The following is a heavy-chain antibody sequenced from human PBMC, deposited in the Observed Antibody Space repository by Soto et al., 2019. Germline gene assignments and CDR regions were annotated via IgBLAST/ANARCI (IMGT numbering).Heavy chain of an antibody. CDR3: AKGEEPTLTGIEADGKSPDPFDY. D-gene: IGHD6-13*01. J-gene: IGHJ4*02. CDR1: GFTFSSYG. CDR2: ISYDGSNK. Sequence: GGSLRLSCTASGFTFSSYGMHWVRQAPGKGLEWVAVISYDGSNKYYADSVKGRFTISRDNSKNTLYLQMNSLRAEDTAVYYCAKGEEPTLTGIEADGKSPDPFDYWGQGTLVTVSS. V-gene: IGHV3-30*18.